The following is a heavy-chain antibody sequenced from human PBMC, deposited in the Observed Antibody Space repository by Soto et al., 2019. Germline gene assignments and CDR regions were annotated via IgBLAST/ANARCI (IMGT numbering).Heavy chain of an antibody. CDR1: GYTFTSYG. CDR2: ISAYNGNT. V-gene: IGHV1-18*01. Sequence: ASVKVSCKASGYTFTSYGISWVRQAPGQGLEWMGWISAYNGNTNYAQKLQGRVTMTTDTSTSTAYMELRSLRSDDTAVYYFARYVAVPQLAKAIYYFDYWGQGTLVTVSS. D-gene: IGHD1-1*01. CDR3: ARYVAVPQLAKAIYYFDY. J-gene: IGHJ4*02.